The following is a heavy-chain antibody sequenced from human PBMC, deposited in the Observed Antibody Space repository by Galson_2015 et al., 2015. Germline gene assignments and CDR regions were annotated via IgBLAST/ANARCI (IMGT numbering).Heavy chain of an antibody. D-gene: IGHD6-13*01. CDR3: ARDLYSSSWLNTLYYYGMDV. J-gene: IGHJ6*02. CDR1: GFTFSSYS. V-gene: IGHV3-21*01. CDR2: ISSSSSYI. Sequence: SLRLSCAASGFTFSSYSMNWVRQAPGKGLEWVSSISSSSSYIYYADSVKGRFTISRDNAKNSLYLQMNSLRAEDTAVYYCARDLYSSSWLNTLYYYGMDVWGQGTTVTVSS.